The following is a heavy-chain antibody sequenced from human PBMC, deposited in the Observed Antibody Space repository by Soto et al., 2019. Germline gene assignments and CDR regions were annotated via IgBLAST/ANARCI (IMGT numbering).Heavy chain of an antibody. J-gene: IGHJ4*02. CDR1: GFTFTSSA. CDR3: AADSGYYYDSSGYHDFDY. CDR2: IVVGSGNT. V-gene: IGHV1-58*01. D-gene: IGHD3-22*01. Sequence: SVKVSCKASGFTFTSSAAQWVRQARGQRLEWIGWIVVGSGNTNYAQKFQERVTITRDMSTSTAYMELSSLRSEDTAVYYCAADSGYYYDSSGYHDFDYWGQGTLVTVSS.